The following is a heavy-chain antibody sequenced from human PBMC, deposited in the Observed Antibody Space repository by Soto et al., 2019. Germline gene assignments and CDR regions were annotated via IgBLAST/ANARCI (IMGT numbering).Heavy chain of an antibody. J-gene: IGHJ3*02. CDR1: GFTFSDYY. D-gene: IGHD1-26*01. Sequence: GGTLRLSCAASGFTFSDYYMSWIRQAPGKGLEWVSYISSSGSTIYYADSVKGRFTISRDNAKNSLYLQMNSLRAEDTAVYYCSRDRRFEWELRGDAFDIWGQGTMVTVSS. V-gene: IGHV3-11*01. CDR3: SRDRRFEWELRGDAFDI. CDR2: ISSSGSTI.